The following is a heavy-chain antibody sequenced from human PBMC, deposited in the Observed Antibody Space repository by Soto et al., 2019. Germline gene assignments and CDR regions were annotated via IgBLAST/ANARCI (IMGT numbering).Heavy chain of an antibody. V-gene: IGHV3-30*18. Sequence: GGSLRLSCAASGFTFSSYGMHWVRQAPGKGLEWVAVISYDGSNKYYADSVKGRFTISRDNSKNTLYLQMNSLRAEDTAVYYCAKNEYQLLYYYYGMDVWGQGTTVTVSS. J-gene: IGHJ6*02. CDR2: ISYDGSNK. CDR1: GFTFSSYG. D-gene: IGHD2-2*01. CDR3: AKNEYQLLYYYYGMDV.